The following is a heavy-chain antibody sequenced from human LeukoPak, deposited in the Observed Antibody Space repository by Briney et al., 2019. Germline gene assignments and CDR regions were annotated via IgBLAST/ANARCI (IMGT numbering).Heavy chain of an antibody. J-gene: IGHJ5*02. CDR3: ARGVYPGCSGDRCVTIKNWFDP. V-gene: IGHV4-34*01. Sequence: SETLSLTCAVYGGSFSDYYWTWIRQSPGRGLEFIGEAHHGGGRYYAPSLKSRVTMSVDTSRNQFSLSLISVTAADTAVYYCARGVYPGCSGDRCVTIKNWFDPWGHGTLVTVSS. D-gene: IGHD2-15*01. CDR2: AHHGGGR. CDR1: GGSFSDYY.